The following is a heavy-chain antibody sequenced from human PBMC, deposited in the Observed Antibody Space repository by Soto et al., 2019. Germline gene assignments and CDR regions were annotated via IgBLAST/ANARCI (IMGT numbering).Heavy chain of an antibody. V-gene: IGHV3-72*01. D-gene: IGHD6-13*01. Sequence: EVQLVESGGGLVQPGGSLRLSCAASGFTFSDHYIDWVRQAPGKGLEWVGRTRNKANSYTTEYAASVKGRFTITRDDSKDSQYLQMNSLKTEDTAVYYCARAPKEGSWTHFDYWGQGTLVTVSS. CDR1: GFTFSDHY. CDR2: TRNKANSYTT. CDR3: ARAPKEGSWTHFDY. J-gene: IGHJ4*02.